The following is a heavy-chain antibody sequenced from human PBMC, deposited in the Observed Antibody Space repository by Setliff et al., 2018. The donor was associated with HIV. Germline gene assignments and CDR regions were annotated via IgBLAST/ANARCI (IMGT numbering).Heavy chain of an antibody. CDR2: INNDGSST. CDR3: GGASVSY. V-gene: IGHV3-74*01. D-gene: IGHD2-21*01. J-gene: IGHJ4*02. Sequence: GSLRLSCAASGFTFSNYWMSWVRQVPGKGLVWVSRINNDGSSTSYADSVKGRFTISSDNAKNTLYLQMDSLTAEDTAVYHCGGASVSYWGQGTLVTVSS. CDR1: GFTFSNYW.